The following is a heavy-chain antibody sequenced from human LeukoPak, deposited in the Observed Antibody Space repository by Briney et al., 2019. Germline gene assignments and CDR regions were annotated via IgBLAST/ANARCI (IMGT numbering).Heavy chain of an antibody. Sequence: ASVKVSCKASGYTFTSYDINWVRQATGQGLEWMGWMNPNSGNTGYAQKFQGRVTMTRNTSISTAYMELSSLRAEDTAVYYCSTDRYSSGYYVGAFDVWGQGTMVTVSS. CDR1: GYTFTSYD. V-gene: IGHV1-8*01. CDR3: STDRYSSGYYVGAFDV. D-gene: IGHD6-19*01. J-gene: IGHJ3*01. CDR2: MNPNSGNT.